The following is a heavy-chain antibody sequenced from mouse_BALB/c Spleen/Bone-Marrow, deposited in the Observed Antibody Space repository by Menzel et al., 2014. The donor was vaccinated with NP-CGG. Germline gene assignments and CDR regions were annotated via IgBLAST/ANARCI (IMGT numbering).Heavy chain of an antibody. J-gene: IGHJ4*01. D-gene: IGHD2-4*01. V-gene: IGHV1-69*01. CDR2: IDTSDSYT. Sequence: QVQLQQPVTELVMPGASVKMSCKASGYAFTDRWIHWVKQRPGQGLEWIGAIDTSDSYTNYNQKFKGKATLTVDESSSTAYIHLSSLTSEDSAVYYCARGGDDFSLDYWGQRTSVTVSS. CDR1: GYAFTDRW. CDR3: ARGGDDFSLDY.